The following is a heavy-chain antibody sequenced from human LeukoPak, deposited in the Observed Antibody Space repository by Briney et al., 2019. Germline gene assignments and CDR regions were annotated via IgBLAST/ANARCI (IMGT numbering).Heavy chain of an antibody. CDR1: GGSISSYY. V-gene: IGHV4-59*08. J-gene: IGHJ5*02. Sequence: PSETLSLTCTVSGGSISSYYWSWIRQPPGKGLEWIGYIYYSGSTNYNPSLKSRVTISVDTSKNQFSLKLSSVTAADTAVYYCARSDYSNYGWFDPWGQGTLVTVSS. D-gene: IGHD4-4*01. CDR2: IYYSGST. CDR3: ARSDYSNYGWFDP.